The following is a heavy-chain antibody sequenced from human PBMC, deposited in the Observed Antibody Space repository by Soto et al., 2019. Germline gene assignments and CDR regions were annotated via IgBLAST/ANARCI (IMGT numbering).Heavy chain of an antibody. V-gene: IGHV4-34*01. CDR1: GGSFSGYY. D-gene: IGHD3-22*01. CDR3: ARMNYYDTSGYPFDD. CDR2: INHSGST. J-gene: IGHJ4*02. Sequence: SETLSLTCAVYGGSFSGYYWNWIRQPPGKGLEWIGEINHSGSTNYNPSLKSRVTISVDTSKNQFSLKLNSVTAADTAVYYCARMNYYDTSGYPFDDWGQGRMVTVAS.